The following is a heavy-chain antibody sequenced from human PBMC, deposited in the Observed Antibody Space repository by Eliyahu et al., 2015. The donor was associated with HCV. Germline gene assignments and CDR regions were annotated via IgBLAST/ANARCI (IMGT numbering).Heavy chain of an antibody. CDR1: GASISSSSYY. CDR3: AGSHYDFWSGGGGGPFYGMDV. J-gene: IGHJ6*02. D-gene: IGHD3-3*01. Sequence: QVQLXESGPGLVKPSETLSLTCSVSGASISSSSYYWGWIRQPPGEGLEWIGSTYYSGNTYYNPSLKSRLSISVETSKNQFSLKLSSVTAADTAVYYCAGSHYDFWSGGGGGPFYGMDVWGQGTTVIVS. V-gene: IGHV4-39*01. CDR2: TYYSGNT.